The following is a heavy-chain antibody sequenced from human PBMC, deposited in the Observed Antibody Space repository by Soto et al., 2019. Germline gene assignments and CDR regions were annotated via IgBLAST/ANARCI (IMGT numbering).Heavy chain of an antibody. Sequence: QITLKESGPTLVKPTQTLTLTCTFSGFSLSTSGVGVGWIRQPPGKALEWLALIYWDDDKRYRPSLKSRLSITKDTSKNLVVLTLTNMDPADTATYYCAHDSSGLYGFDFWGQGTLVTVSS. J-gene: IGHJ4*02. CDR2: IYWDDDK. D-gene: IGHD6-19*01. CDR1: GFSLSTSGVG. V-gene: IGHV2-5*02. CDR3: AHDSSGLYGFDF.